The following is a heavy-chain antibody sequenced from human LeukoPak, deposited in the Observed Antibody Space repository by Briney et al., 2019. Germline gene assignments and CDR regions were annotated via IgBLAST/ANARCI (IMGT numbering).Heavy chain of an antibody. V-gene: IGHV4-39*01. CDR3: ATHGGLSPFDY. CDR2: IYYSGST. J-gene: IGHJ4*02. D-gene: IGHD3-10*01. Sequence: SETLSLTCTVSGGSIRSSSYYWGWIRQPPGKGLEWIGSIYYSGSTFYNPSLKSRVTISVDTSKNQFSLRLSSVTAADTAVYYCATHGGLSPFDYWGQGTLVTVSS. CDR1: GGSIRSSSYY.